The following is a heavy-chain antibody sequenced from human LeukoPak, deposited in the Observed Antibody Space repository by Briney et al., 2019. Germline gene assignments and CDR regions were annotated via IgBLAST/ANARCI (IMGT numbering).Heavy chain of an antibody. V-gene: IGHV4-30-4*01. CDR2: IYYSGST. J-gene: IGHJ4*02. CDR1: GGSISSGDHY. CDR3: ARDYGGNSGLDY. D-gene: IGHD4-23*01. Sequence: SETLSLTCTVSGGSISSGDHYWSWIRQPPGKGLEWIGYIYYSGSTYYNPSLKSRVTISVDTSKNQFSLKLSSVTAADTAVYYCARDYGGNSGLDYWGQGTLVTVSS.